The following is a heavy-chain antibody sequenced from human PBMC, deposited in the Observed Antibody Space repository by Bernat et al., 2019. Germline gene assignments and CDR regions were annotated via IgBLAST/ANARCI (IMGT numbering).Heavy chain of an antibody. Sequence: EVQLQQSGPELVKPGASVKISCKASGYTFTDYYMNWVKQSHGKSLEWIGDINPNNGGTSYNQKFKGKATLTVDKSSSTAYMELRSLTSEDSAVYYCARGYGAWFAYWGQGTLVTVS. CDR3: ARGYGAWFAY. CDR1: GYTFTDYY. D-gene: IGHD5-12*01. CDR2: INPNNGGT. V-gene: IGHV1-69-2*01. J-gene: IGHJ4*03.